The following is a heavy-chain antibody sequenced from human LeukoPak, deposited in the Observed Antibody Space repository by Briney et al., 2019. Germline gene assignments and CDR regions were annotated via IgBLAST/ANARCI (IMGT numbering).Heavy chain of an antibody. Sequence: GRSLRLSCAASGFTFNSYGMHWVRQAPGKGLEWVAVISYDGSNKYYADSVKGRFTISRDNSKNTLYLQMNSLRAEDTAVYYCAKAYSSSWSNNWFDPWGQGSLVTVSS. J-gene: IGHJ5*02. D-gene: IGHD6-13*01. CDR3: AKAYSSSWSNNWFDP. CDR1: GFTFNSYG. V-gene: IGHV3-30*18. CDR2: ISYDGSNK.